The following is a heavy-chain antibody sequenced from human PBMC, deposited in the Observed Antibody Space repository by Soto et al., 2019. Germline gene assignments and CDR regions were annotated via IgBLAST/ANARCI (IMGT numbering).Heavy chain of an antibody. CDR3: AKEVWSGPMDV. CDR2: ISYDGSNK. CDR1: GFTFSSYG. D-gene: IGHD3-3*01. Sequence: QVQLVESGGGVVQPGRSLRLSCAASGFTFSSYGMHWVRQAPGKGLEWVAVISYDGSNKNYADSVKGRFTISRDNSKNTQYLQMNSLRAEDRAVYYCAKEVWSGPMDVWGQGTTVTVSS. V-gene: IGHV3-30*18. J-gene: IGHJ6*02.